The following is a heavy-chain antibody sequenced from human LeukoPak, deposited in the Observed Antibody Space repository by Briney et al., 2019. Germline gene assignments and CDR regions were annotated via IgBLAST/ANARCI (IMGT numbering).Heavy chain of an antibody. Sequence: PGGSLRLSCAASGFTFSSYWMSWVRQAPGKGLEWVGRIKSKTDGGTTDYAAPVKGRFTISRDDSKNTLYLQMNSLKTEDTAVYYCTTELVITPIDHWGQGTLVTVSS. CDR1: GFTFSSYW. CDR2: IKSKTDGGTT. CDR3: TTELVITPIDH. J-gene: IGHJ4*02. V-gene: IGHV3-15*01. D-gene: IGHD3/OR15-3a*01.